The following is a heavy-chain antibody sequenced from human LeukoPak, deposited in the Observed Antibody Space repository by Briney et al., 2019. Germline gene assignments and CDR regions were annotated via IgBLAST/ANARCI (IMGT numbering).Heavy chain of an antibody. CDR2: IRGSGGST. D-gene: IGHD5-18*01. CDR1: GFTFSSYA. J-gene: IGHJ5*02. V-gene: IGHV3-23*01. Sequence: GGSLRLSCAASGFTFSSYAMSWVRQAPGKGLEWVSAIRGSGGSTYYADSVKGRFTISRDNSKNTLYLQMNSLRAEDTAIYYCAKRGPPEGGYGNWLDPWGQGTLVTVSS. CDR3: AKRGPPEGGYGNWLDP.